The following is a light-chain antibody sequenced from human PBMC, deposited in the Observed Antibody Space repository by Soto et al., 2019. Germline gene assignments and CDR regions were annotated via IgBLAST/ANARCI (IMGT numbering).Light chain of an antibody. CDR1: RSDIGSYNY. V-gene: IGLV2-14*01. Sequence: QSALTQPASVSGSPGQSITISCSGTRSDIGSYNYVAWYQQLPGKTPKILIYGVSNRPSGVSSRFSGSKSGNTASLTISGLQAEDEADYYCISYTGSSTSYVFGRGTKVTVL. CDR3: ISYTGSSTSYV. CDR2: GVS. J-gene: IGLJ1*01.